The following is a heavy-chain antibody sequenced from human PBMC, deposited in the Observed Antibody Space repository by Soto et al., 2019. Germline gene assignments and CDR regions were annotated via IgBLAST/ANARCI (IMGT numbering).Heavy chain of an antibody. Sequence: GGSLRLSCAASEFSFDDYAMSWVSQAPGKGLEWVSSISNSGGSTYYADSVKGRFTISRDNSKNTLYLQMNSLRAEDTAVYYCAKEDVGGYYYSGLWGRGTLVTVSS. D-gene: IGHD1-26*01. V-gene: IGHV3-23*01. CDR3: AKEDVGGYYYSGL. J-gene: IGHJ4*02. CDR2: ISNSGGST. CDR1: EFSFDDYA.